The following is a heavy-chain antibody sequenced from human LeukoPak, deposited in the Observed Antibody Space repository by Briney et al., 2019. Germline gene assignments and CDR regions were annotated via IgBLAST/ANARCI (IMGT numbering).Heavy chain of an antibody. V-gene: IGHV3-9*03. CDR3: TKGQYSGGWYVASDI. J-gene: IGHJ3*02. CDR1: GFTFDDYA. D-gene: IGHD6-19*01. Sequence: NPGRSLRLSCAASGFTFDDYAMHWVRQAPGKGLEWVSGISWNRGSIGYADSVKGRFTISRDNAKNSLYLQMNSLRAEDMALYYCTKGQYSGGWYVASDIWGQGTMVTVSS. CDR2: ISWNRGSI.